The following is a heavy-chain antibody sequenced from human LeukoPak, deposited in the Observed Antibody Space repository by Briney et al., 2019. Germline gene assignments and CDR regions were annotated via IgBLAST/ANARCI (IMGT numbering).Heavy chain of an antibody. CDR2: ILSTGST. CDR3: ETVTSDYGDPAAWFAP. D-gene: IGHD4-17*01. CDR1: GFPFSASA. Sequence: PGGSLRLSCAASGFPFSASAMTWVRQAPGKGLEWVSHILSTGSTYYPDSLRGRFTISRDNSKNTTYLLMTSLRGDATAVYYCETVTSDYGDPAAWFAPWGEGTLLTVSS. J-gene: IGHJ5*02. V-gene: IGHV3-23*01.